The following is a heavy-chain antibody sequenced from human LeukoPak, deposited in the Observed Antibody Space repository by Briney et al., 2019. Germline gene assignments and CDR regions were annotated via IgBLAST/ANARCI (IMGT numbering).Heavy chain of an antibody. CDR1: GGSISSYY. V-gene: IGHV4-4*07. CDR3: AREQRKQLVLFEP. D-gene: IGHD6-13*01. J-gene: IGHJ5*02. CDR2: IYTSGST. Sequence: SETLSLTCTVSGGSISSYYWSWIRQPAGKGLEWIGRIYTSGSTNYNPSLRSRVTMSVDTSKNQFSLKLSSVTAADTAVYYCAREQRKQLVLFEPWGQGTLVTVSS.